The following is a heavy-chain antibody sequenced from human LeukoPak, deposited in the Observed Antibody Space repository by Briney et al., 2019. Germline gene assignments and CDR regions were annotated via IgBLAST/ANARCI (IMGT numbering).Heavy chain of an antibody. Sequence: PGGSLRLSCAASGFTFNNYAMNWVRQAPGKGLEWVSVITISGSTYYADSVKGRFTISRDNSKNTLYLQMTSLRAEDTAIYYCAKDLYGDYDFDCWGRGTLVTVSS. J-gene: IGHJ4*02. CDR2: ITISGST. V-gene: IGHV3-23*01. CDR3: AKDLYGDYDFDC. D-gene: IGHD4-17*01. CDR1: GFTFNNYA.